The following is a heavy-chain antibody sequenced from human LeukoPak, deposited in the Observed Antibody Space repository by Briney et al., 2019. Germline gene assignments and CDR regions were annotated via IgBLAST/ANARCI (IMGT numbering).Heavy chain of an antibody. Sequence: PGGSLRLSCTASGFTFSSYAMNWVRQAPGKGLEWVSSISSRSSYIQYADSVKGRFTISRDNAKNSLYLQMNSLRAEDTAVYYCAGDSGTGTAGYMDVWGKGTTVTVSS. CDR1: GFTFSSYA. D-gene: IGHD1-7*01. V-gene: IGHV3-21*01. J-gene: IGHJ6*03. CDR2: ISSRSSYI. CDR3: AGDSGTGTAGYMDV.